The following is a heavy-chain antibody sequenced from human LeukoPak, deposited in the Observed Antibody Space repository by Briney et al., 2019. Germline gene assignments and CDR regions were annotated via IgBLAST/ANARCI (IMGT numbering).Heavy chain of an antibody. V-gene: IGHV4-39*01. CDR3: ARRTNYYGSGFDY. Sequence: SETLSLTCTVSGGSISSSSYYWGWIRQPPGKGLEWIGSIYYSGSTYYNPSLKSRVTISVDTSKNQFSLKLSSVTAADPAVYYCARRTNYYGSGFDYWGQGTLVTVSS. CDR1: GGSISSSSYY. D-gene: IGHD3-10*01. J-gene: IGHJ4*02. CDR2: IYYSGST.